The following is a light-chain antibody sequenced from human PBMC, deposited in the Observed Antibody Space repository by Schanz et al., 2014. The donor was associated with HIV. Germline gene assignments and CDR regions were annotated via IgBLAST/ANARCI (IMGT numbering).Light chain of an antibody. CDR2: RAS. CDR3: QQRSNWPRT. V-gene: IGKV3-11*01. CDR1: QSVRSN. J-gene: IGKJ1*01. Sequence: EIVLTQSPVILSLSPGERATLSCRAGQSVRSNLAWYQHKPGQAPRLLIYRASTGATGVPARFSGSGSGTDFTLTITSLEPEDFAVYYCQQRSNWPRTFGQGTKVEIK.